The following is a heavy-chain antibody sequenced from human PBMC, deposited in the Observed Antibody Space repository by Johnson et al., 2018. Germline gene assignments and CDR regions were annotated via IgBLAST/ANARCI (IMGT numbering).Heavy chain of an antibody. CDR1: GGSISTTSYY. D-gene: IGHD6-13*01. J-gene: IGHJ4*02. CDR3: AQKSSINWRNLQY. CDR2: ISSGAGGLI. V-gene: IGHV3-23*01. Sequence: VQLQESGPGLVKPSETLSLTCTVSGGSISTTSYYWGWIRQPPGKGLEWVSVISSGAGGLIYYADSVKGRFTISRDNSKNTVYLQMNSLRVEDTAVYYCAQKSSINWRNLQYWGQGIMVAVSS.